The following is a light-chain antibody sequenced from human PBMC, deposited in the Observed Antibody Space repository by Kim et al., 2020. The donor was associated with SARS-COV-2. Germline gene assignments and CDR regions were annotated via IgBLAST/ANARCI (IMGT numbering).Light chain of an antibody. V-gene: IGLV1-44*01. Sequence: GQSVTMSCSGNTSNIGSNTVNWYQQLPGTAPRLLIYANDQRPSVVPDRFSASKSGTSASLAISRLQSEDEADYYCAAWDDTPNDYVFGSGTKVTVL. J-gene: IGLJ1*01. CDR2: AND. CDR3: AAWDDTPNDYV. CDR1: TSNIGSNT.